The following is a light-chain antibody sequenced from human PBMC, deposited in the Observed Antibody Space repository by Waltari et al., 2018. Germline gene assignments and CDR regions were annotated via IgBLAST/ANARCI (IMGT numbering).Light chain of an antibody. J-gene: IGLJ3*02. CDR1: SSNIGPGYD. Sequence: QSVLTQTPSVSGAPGQRVIISCTGSSSNIGPGYDVHWYQQLPGTAPNLLILGNNNRPSGVPSRFFGSKSGTSASLAITGLQAEDEADYYSQSYDSSLSHWVFGGGTKLTVL. CDR2: GNN. CDR3: QSYDSSLSHWV. V-gene: IGLV1-40*01.